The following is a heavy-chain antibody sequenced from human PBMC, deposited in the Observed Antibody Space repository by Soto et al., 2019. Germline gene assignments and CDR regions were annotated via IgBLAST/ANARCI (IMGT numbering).Heavy chain of an antibody. Sequence: SETLSLTCTVSGGSISSYYWSWIRQPPGKGLEWIGYIYYSGSTNYNPSLKSRVTISVDTSKNQFSLKLSSVTAADTAVYYCAMTGYFSWFVPWGQGTLVTVSS. J-gene: IGHJ5*02. CDR2: IYYSGST. CDR3: AMTGYFSWFVP. CDR1: GGSISSYY. D-gene: IGHD3-9*01. V-gene: IGHV4-59*08.